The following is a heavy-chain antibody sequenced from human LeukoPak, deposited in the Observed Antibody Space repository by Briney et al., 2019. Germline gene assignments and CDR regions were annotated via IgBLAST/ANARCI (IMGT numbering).Heavy chain of an antibody. CDR1: GGSFSGYY. J-gene: IGHJ4*02. V-gene: IGHV4-34*01. D-gene: IGHD5-24*01. CDR2: INHSGSN. CDR3: ARIRRDGYNSYFDY. Sequence: PSDTLSLTCAVYGGSFSGYYWSWIRQPPGKGLEWIGEINHSGSNNYNPSLKSRVTISVETSKNQFSLKLSSVTAADTAVYYCARIRRDGYNSYFDYWGQGTLVTVSS.